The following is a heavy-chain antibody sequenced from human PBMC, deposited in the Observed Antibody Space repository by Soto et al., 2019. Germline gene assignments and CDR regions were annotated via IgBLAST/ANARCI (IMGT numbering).Heavy chain of an antibody. V-gene: IGHV3-30*18. D-gene: IGHD2-21*01. CDR2: ISYDGSNK. Sequence: QVQLVESGGGVVQPGRSLRLSCAASGFTFSSYGMHWVRQAPGKGLEWVAVISYDGSNKYYADSVKGRFTISRDNSKNTLYLQMNSLRAEDTAVYYCAKDLSSILWWTPDYYYYYGMDVWGQGTTVTVSS. J-gene: IGHJ6*02. CDR1: GFTFSSYG. CDR3: AKDLSSILWWTPDYYYYYGMDV.